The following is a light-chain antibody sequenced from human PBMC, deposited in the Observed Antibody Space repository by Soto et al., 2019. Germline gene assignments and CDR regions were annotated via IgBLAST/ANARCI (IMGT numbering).Light chain of an antibody. Sequence: QSALTQPASVSGSPGQSITISCTGTNNDVGAYNYVSWYQQHPGKAPKTMIYDVSNRPSGVSNRFSGSKSGNTASLTISGLQAEDDADYYCSSYTRSNTVLFGGGTKLTVL. CDR1: NNDVGAYNY. J-gene: IGLJ3*02. CDR2: DVS. V-gene: IGLV2-14*03. CDR3: SSYTRSNTVL.